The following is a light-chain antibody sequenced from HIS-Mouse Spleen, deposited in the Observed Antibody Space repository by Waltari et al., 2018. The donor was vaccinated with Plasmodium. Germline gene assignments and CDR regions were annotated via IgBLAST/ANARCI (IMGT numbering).Light chain of an antibody. CDR3: YSTDSSGNHRV. J-gene: IGLJ3*02. CDR2: EDS. Sequence: SYELTQPPSVSVSPGQTARITCSGDALPKKYAYWYQQKSGQAPVLVIYEDSKRPAGIPERFSGSSSETMASLTISGAQVEDEADYYCYSTDSSGNHRVFGGGTKLTV. CDR1: ALPKKY. V-gene: IGLV3-10*01.